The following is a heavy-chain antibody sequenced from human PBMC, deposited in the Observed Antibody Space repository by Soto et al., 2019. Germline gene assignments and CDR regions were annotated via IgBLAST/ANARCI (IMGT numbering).Heavy chain of an antibody. D-gene: IGHD6-13*01. CDR3: AISSSYYYYGMDV. CDR2: IYPGDSDT. CDR1: GYIFTSYW. Sequence: VESLKISCKGSGYIFTSYWICCFRQMPGKGLEWMGIIYPGDSDTRYSPSFHGQVTISADKSISTAYLQWSSLKASDTAMYYCAISSSYYYYGMDVWGQGTTVTVSS. V-gene: IGHV5-51*01. J-gene: IGHJ6*02.